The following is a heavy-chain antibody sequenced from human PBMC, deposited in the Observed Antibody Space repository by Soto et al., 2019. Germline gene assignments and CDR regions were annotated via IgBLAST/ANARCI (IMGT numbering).Heavy chain of an antibody. CDR2: IYSSGGT. V-gene: IGHV4-61*01. Sequence: ETLSLDRTITGGAVIRETHIRSWVRQPPGKRLEWIGFIYSSGGTNYKPPLKSRVTLSVDTSKNQFSLKLRSVIVADTAVYHCARFVRSCSGDTCYTRADAWAQGNTVTVSS. J-gene: IGHJ6*02. CDR1: GGAVIRETHI. CDR3: ARFVRSCSGDTCYTRADA. D-gene: IGHD2-15*01.